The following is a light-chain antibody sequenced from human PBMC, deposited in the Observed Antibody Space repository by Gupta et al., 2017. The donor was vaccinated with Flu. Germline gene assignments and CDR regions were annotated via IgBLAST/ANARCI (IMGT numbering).Light chain of an antibody. J-gene: IGKJ4*01. V-gene: IGKV1-16*02. CDR3: QQYHSYPLT. CDR2: DAS. Sequence: DIRMTQSPSSLSASVGDRVTITCRASRGISIYLAWFQQKPGEAPKSLVYDASTLQSGVPSKFSGAGSGTDFTLTISSLQPEDVATYYCQQYHSYPLTFGGGTKVEIK. CDR1: RGISIY.